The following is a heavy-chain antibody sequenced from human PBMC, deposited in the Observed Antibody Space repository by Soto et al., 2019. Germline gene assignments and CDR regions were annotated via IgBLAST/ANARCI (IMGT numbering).Heavy chain of an antibody. D-gene: IGHD3-3*02. CDR3: ARDAQHLANYGMDV. J-gene: IGHJ6*02. Sequence: QVQLVESGGNVVQPGRSLRLSCVASGFSFSSHGMHWVRQAPGKGLEWVAHLWAGGNIRYYAYSVKGRFTISSDHSKNTLYLQMDSLGAEDTAVYYCARDAQHLANYGMDVWGQGTTVTVSS. CDR1: GFSFSSHG. V-gene: IGHV3-33*01. CDR2: LWAGGNIR.